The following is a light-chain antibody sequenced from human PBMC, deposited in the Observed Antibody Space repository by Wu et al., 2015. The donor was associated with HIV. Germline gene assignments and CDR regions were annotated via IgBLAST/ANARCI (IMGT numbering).Light chain of an antibody. CDR3: QQYGSSPYT. Sequence: YQTRNLGRRPPTAPRLWCTPPRATDIPDRFTGSGSGTDFTLTISRLEPEDLAVYYCQQYGSSPYTFGQGTKLEIK. V-gene: IGKV3-20*01. CDR2: CTP. J-gene: IGKJ2*01.